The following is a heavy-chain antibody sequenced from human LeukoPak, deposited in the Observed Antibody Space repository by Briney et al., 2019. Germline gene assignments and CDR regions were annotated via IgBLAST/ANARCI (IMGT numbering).Heavy chain of an antibody. CDR2: IYYSGST. D-gene: IGHD5-12*01. V-gene: IGHV4-59*08. J-gene: IGHJ4*02. CDR3: ARHVAYDPFFDY. CDR1: GGSISSYY. Sequence: SETLSLTCTVSGGSISSYYWSWIRQPPGKGLEWIAYIYYSGSTNYNPSLKSRVTISVDTSKNQFSLKLNSVTAADTAVYYCARHVAYDPFFDYWGQGILVTVSS.